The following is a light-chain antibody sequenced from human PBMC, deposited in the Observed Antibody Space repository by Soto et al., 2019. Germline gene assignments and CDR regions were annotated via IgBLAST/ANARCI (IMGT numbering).Light chain of an antibody. CDR2: GAS. CDR1: QDIRNS. J-gene: IGKJ4*01. Sequence: DIQMTQSPSSLSASVGDRVTLTCQSSQDIRNSLNWYQQKPGKAPNLLIYGASNLDTGVPSRFSGSGSGTEFSLTITNLQPEDFATYSWQQYGGLPLTFGGGTQVEIK. V-gene: IGKV1-33*01. CDR3: QQYGGLPLT.